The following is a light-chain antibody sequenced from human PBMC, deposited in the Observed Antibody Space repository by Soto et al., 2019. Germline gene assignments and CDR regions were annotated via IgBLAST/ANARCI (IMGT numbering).Light chain of an antibody. J-gene: IGKJ4*01. CDR1: QSVSNN. V-gene: IGKV3-15*01. CDR2: GAS. Sequence: ETVITQSPATLSVSPGERATLSCRASQSVSNNLAWYQQKPGQAPRLLIYGASTRAAAFPARFSGSGSGTEFFLTISSLQSEDFAVYYCQQYNDWPPLTLGGGTKVDIK. CDR3: QQYNDWPPLT.